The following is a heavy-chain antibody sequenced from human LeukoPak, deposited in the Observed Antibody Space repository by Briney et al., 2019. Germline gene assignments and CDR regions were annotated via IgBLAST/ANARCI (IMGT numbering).Heavy chain of an antibody. J-gene: IGHJ1*01. CDR3: ARHFPGSPETIQH. D-gene: IGHD1-14*01. CDR1: GGSISSYY. Sequence: SETLSLTCTVSGGSISSYYWGWIRQPPGKGLEWIGYIYYSGSTNYNPSLKSRVTISVDTSKNQFSLKLSSVTAADTAVYYCARHFPGSPETIQHWGQGTLVTVSS. CDR2: IYYSGST. V-gene: IGHV4-59*08.